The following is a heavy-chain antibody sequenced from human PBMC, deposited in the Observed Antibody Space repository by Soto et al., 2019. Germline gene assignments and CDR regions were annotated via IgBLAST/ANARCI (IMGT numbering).Heavy chain of an antibody. CDR1: GGSVSSGDYF. Sequence: XETLSLTCTVSGGSVSSGDYFWSWLRQSPGKLLEWIAYIYYSGSTNYNPSLKSRATISVDTSKSQVSLTLTSMTAADAALYYCARYPNYYYYGFDVWGQGTAVTVSS. J-gene: IGHJ6*02. V-gene: IGHV4-61*08. CDR3: ARYPNYYYYGFDV. D-gene: IGHD3-10*01. CDR2: IYYSGST.